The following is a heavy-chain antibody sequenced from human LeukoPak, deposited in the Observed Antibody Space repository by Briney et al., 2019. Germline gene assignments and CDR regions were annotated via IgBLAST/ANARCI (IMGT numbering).Heavy chain of an antibody. CDR2: VKSDGTAT. D-gene: IGHD1-14*01. CDR3: VRRFATGD. CDR1: GFTFSSHL. J-gene: IGHJ4*02. Sequence: EGSLRLSCAASGFTFSSHLMHWVRQAQGTGLVWVSSVKSDGTATNYADSGKGRFTISRDNAKNTLYLQMNSLRVEDTAVYYCVRRFATGDWGQGTLVTVSS. V-gene: IGHV3-74*01.